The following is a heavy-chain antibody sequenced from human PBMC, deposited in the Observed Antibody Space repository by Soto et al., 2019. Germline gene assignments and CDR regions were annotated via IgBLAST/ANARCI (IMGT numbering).Heavy chain of an antibody. D-gene: IGHD3-22*01. CDR2: IYYSGST. Sequence: PSETLSLTCTVSGGSISSSSYYWGWIRQPPGKGLEWIGSIYYSGSTYYNPSLKSRVTISVDTSKNQFSLKLSSVTAADTAVYYCARRRGYYYSSGYYYRDYGMDVWGQGTTVTVSS. CDR1: GGSISSSSYY. J-gene: IGHJ6*02. CDR3: ARRRGYYYSSGYYYRDYGMDV. V-gene: IGHV4-39*01.